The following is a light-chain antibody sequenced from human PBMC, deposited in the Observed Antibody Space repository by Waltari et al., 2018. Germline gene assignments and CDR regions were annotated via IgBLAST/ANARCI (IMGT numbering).Light chain of an antibody. V-gene: IGLV4-69*01. Sequence: LVLTQSPTASASLGASVKLTCTLSGRYSSNVIAWLQQQPGKGPRYLMKVNIDGSHRKGDDIPYRFSASKSATECYLSISGLQSEDDADYYCQTGGHGTWVFGGGTKLTVL. J-gene: IGLJ3*02. CDR1: GRYSSNV. CDR2: VNIDGSH. CDR3: QTGGHGTWV.